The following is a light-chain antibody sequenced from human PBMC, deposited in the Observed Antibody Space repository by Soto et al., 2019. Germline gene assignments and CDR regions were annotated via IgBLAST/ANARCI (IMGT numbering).Light chain of an antibody. V-gene: IGLV1-40*01. CDR1: SSNIGANYD. CDR3: QSYDSSLNRV. Sequence: QSVLSQPPSVSGAPGQRITISCTGSSSNIGANYDVHWYRQVPGTAPKLLTSGDNNRPSGVADRFSGSKSGTSASLAITRLQAEDEADYYCQSYDSSLNRVFGTGTKVTVL. J-gene: IGLJ1*01. CDR2: GDN.